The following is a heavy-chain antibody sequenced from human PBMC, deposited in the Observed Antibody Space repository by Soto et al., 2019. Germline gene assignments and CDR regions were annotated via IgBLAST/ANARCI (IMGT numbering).Heavy chain of an antibody. J-gene: IGHJ3*02. CDR3: ARGGGVGVAGSAAFDM. D-gene: IGHD3-3*01. CDR1: GYPVTAYY. CDR2: INPATGAA. Sequence: QLHLVQSGAVVKKPGASVTVSCSASGYPVTAYYMHWVRQAPGRGLEWMGGINPATGAAKYTPTFQGRVTTSRDTSTSTVFMELSGLTSEDTAAFFCARGGGVGVAGSAAFDMWGQGTLVTVSS. V-gene: IGHV1-2*02.